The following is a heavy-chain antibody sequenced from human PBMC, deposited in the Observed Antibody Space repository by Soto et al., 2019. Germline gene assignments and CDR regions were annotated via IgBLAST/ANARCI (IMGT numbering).Heavy chain of an antibody. Sequence: ASVKVSCKASGYTFTSYAISWVRQAPGQGLEWMGWISAYNGNTNYAQNLRGRVTMTTDASTRTAYMELRSLRYDDTAMYYCARDFTGWPPGGVDYCGQGTQVTV. CDR2: ISAYNGNT. J-gene: IGHJ4*02. V-gene: IGHV1-18*01. CDR3: ARDFTGWPPGGVDY. CDR1: GYTFTSYA. D-gene: IGHD2-15*01.